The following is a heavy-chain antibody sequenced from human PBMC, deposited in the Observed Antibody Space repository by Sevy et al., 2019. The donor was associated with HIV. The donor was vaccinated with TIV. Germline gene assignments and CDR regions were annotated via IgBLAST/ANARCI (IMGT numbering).Heavy chain of an antibody. D-gene: IGHD3-10*01. J-gene: IGHJ4*02. Sequence: SETLSLTCAVYXXXXSGYYWXWIRXPXGXXLEXXXXXNNXGSTNYNPSLKSRVTISVDTSKNQFSLKLSSVTAADTAVYYCARARGFRXGXLXXXDXWGQGTLVTVSS. CDR1: XXXXSGYY. CDR2: XNNXGST. V-gene: IGHV4-34*01. CDR3: ARARGFRXGXLXXXDX.